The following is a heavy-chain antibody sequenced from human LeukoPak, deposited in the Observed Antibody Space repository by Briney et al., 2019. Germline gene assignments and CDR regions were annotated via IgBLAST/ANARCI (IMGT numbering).Heavy chain of an antibody. Sequence: ASVKVSCKASVGTFTSYAISWVRQAPGQRLEWMGGIIPIFGTANYPQKFQGRVTITADESTITVYMELDSMRPEDMAVYYCARGDSGSRTDNWFDPWGEGALVTVSS. V-gene: IGHV1-69*13. CDR1: VGTFTSYA. CDR3: ARGDSGSRTDNWFDP. CDR2: IIPIFGTA. D-gene: IGHD1-26*01. J-gene: IGHJ5*02.